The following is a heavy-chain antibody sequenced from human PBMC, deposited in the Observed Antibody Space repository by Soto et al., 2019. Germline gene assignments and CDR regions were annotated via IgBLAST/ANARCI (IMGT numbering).Heavy chain of an antibody. CDR3: ARSPRSSPYFDY. J-gene: IGHJ4*02. D-gene: IGHD6-13*01. CDR2: IYPGDHET. CDR1: GYTFTNYW. Sequence: GESLKISCKGSGYTFTNYWIGWVRQIPGKGLEWMGIIYPGDHETRYSPSFHGKVTISADRSINTTYLQWNSLEASDTAFYFCARSPRSSPYFDYWGQGALVTVS. V-gene: IGHV5-51*01.